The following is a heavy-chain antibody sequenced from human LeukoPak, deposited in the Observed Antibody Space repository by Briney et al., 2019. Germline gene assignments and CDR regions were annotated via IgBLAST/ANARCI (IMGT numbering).Heavy chain of an antibody. Sequence: GGSLRLSCAASGFTFSSYAMSWVRQAPGKGLEWVSAISGSGGSTYYADSVKGRFTISRDNSKNTLYLQMNGLRAEDTAVYYCATSSGGAITIFGVVTQDYWGQGTLVTVSS. CDR1: GFTFSSYA. J-gene: IGHJ4*02. D-gene: IGHD3-3*01. V-gene: IGHV3-23*01. CDR2: ISGSGGST. CDR3: ATSSGGAITIFGVVTQDY.